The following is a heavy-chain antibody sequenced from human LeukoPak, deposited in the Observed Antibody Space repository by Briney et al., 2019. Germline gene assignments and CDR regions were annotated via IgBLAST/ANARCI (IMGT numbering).Heavy chain of an antibody. CDR3: ARERGILNWFDP. D-gene: IGHD3-3*02. CDR1: GGSISSGSYY. J-gene: IGHJ5*02. Sequence: SETLSLTCTVSGGSISSGSYYWSWIRQPAGKGLEWIGRIYTSGSTNYNPSLKSRVTISVDTSKNQFSLKLSSVTAGDTAVYYCARERGILNWFDPWGQGTLVTVSS. V-gene: IGHV4-61*02. CDR2: IYTSGST.